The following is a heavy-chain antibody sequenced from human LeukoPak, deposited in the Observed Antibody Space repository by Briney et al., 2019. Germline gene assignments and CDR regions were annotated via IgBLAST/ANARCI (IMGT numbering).Heavy chain of an antibody. CDR1: GGSISSDIFY. V-gene: IGHV4-39*01. J-gene: IGHJ4*02. D-gene: IGHD6-13*01. Sequence: SETLSLTCTVSGGSISSDIFYGGWIRQPPGKGLEWIASIYSSGNTYYNPSLKSRVTISVDTSKHQFSLKLSSVTAADTAVYYCARQEQLESLDYWGQGTLVTVSS. CDR2: IYSSGNT. CDR3: ARQEQLESLDY.